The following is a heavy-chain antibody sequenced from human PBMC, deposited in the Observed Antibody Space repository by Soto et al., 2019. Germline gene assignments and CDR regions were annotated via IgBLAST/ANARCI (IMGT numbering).Heavy chain of an antibody. J-gene: IGHJ6*02. CDR3: AARGNYGDYGHYYYGMDV. Sequence: SVKVSCKASVGTFSSYAISWVRQAPGQGLEWMGGIIPIFGTANYAQKFQGRVTITADKSTSTAYMELSSLRSEDTAVYYCAARGNYGDYGHYYYGMDVWGQGTTVTVSS. CDR1: VGTFSSYA. D-gene: IGHD4-17*01. CDR2: IIPIFGTA. V-gene: IGHV1-69*06.